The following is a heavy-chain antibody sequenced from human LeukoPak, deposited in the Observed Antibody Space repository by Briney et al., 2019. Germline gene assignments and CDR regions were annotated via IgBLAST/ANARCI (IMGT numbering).Heavy chain of an antibody. V-gene: IGHV3-23*01. CDR3: AKGPKQLLVGSRGYYFDY. CDR1: GFTFSSYA. Sequence: GGSLRLSCAASGFTFSSYAMSWVRQAPGKGLEWVSGISGSGDRRNYADSVKGRFTISRDISKNTLYLQMNSLRVEDTAVYYCAKGPKQLLVGSRGYYFDYWGQGALVTVSS. CDR2: ISGSGDRR. D-gene: IGHD6-13*01. J-gene: IGHJ4*02.